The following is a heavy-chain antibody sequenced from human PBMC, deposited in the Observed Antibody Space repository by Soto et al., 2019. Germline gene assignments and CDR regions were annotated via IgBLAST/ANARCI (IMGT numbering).Heavy chain of an antibody. D-gene: IGHD4-4*01. J-gene: IGHJ6*02. CDR1: GFTFSNYA. CDR2: ITSGGDYT. CDR3: AKDRTYSNYHYYYYAMDV. Sequence: GGSLRLSCAASGFTFSNYAMAWVRQAPGRGLEWVSGITSGGDYTYYADSVKGRLTISRDNSKTTLYLQMDSLRAEDTAVYYCAKDRTYSNYHYYYYAMDVWGQGTTVTVSS. V-gene: IGHV3-23*01.